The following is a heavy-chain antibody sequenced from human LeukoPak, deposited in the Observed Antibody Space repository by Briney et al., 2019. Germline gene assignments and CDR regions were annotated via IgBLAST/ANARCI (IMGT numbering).Heavy chain of an antibody. J-gene: IGHJ4*02. CDR3: AQNVLLWFGERSPVDY. Sequence: GRSLRLSCAASGFTFSSYGMHWVRQAPGKGLEWVAVISYDGSNKYYADSVKGRFTISRDNSKNTLYLQMNSLRAEDTAVYYCAQNVLLWFGERSPVDYWGQGTLVTVSS. CDR1: GFTFSSYG. CDR2: ISYDGSNK. V-gene: IGHV3-30*03. D-gene: IGHD3-10*01.